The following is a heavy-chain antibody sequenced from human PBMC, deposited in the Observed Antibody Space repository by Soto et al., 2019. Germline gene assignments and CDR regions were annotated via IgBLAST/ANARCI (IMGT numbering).Heavy chain of an antibody. V-gene: IGHV4-31*03. Sequence: SETPSLTCTVSGGSISSGGYYWSWIRQHPGKGLEWIGYIYYSGSTYYNPSLKSRVTISVDTSKNQFSLKLSSVTAADTAVYYCARGELAARVLDYWGQGTLVTVSS. CDR2: IYYSGST. D-gene: IGHD6-6*01. CDR3: ARGELAARVLDY. J-gene: IGHJ4*02. CDR1: GGSISSGGYY.